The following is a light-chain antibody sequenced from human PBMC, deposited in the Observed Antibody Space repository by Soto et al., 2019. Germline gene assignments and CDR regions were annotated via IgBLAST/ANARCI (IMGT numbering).Light chain of an antibody. Sequence: DTRMPQSPSSRSASVGDRIRITCGASQTVSTYLNWYQQKPGKAPTLLISATSTLQSGVPSRFSGSGSGTEFTLTITSLQPEDFATYYCQQTYTTPRTFGQGTKVDI. V-gene: IGKV1-39*01. CDR1: QTVSTY. CDR2: ATS. J-gene: IGKJ1*01. CDR3: QQTYTTPRT.